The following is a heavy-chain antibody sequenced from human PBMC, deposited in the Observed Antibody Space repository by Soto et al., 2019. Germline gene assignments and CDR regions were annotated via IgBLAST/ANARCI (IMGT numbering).Heavy chain of an antibody. CDR2: AYHNGLT. Sequence: SETLSLTCAVSGDSVTSNVWWSWVRQPPGKGLEWIGEAYHNGLTDYNPSLKSRVTMSVDTSKNEFSMKLTSLTAADTAIYYCARDAEVTGESDRFDYWGQGNLVTVSS. CDR3: ARDAEVTGESDRFDY. J-gene: IGHJ4*02. D-gene: IGHD2-21*02. CDR1: GDSVTSNVW. V-gene: IGHV4-4*02.